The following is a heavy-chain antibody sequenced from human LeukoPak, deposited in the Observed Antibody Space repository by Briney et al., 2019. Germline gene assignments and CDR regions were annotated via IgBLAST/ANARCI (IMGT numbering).Heavy chain of an antibody. CDR1: GGSISSSSYY. CDR3: ARHTRVEHIVVSGTFDY. V-gene: IGHV4-39*01. Sequence: SETLSLTCTVSGGSISSSSYYWGWLRQPPGTGLEWIGSIYYSGSTYYNPSLKSRVTISVDTSKNQFSLKLSSVTAADTAVYYCARHTRVEHIVVSGTFDYWGQGTLVTVSS. D-gene: IGHD2-21*01. CDR2: IYYSGST. J-gene: IGHJ4*02.